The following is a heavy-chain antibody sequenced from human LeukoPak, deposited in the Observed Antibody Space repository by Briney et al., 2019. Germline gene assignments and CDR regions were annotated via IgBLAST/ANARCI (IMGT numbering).Heavy chain of an antibody. CDR2: ISGSGGST. Sequence: GGSLRLSCAASGFTFSSYAMSWVRQAPGKGLEWVSVISGSGGSTYYADSVKGRFTISRDNSKNTLYLQMNSLGAEDTATYYCARPRGYSYGGGFDYWGQGTLVTVSS. D-gene: IGHD5-18*01. CDR3: ARPRGYSYGGGFDY. V-gene: IGHV3-23*01. J-gene: IGHJ4*02. CDR1: GFTFSSYA.